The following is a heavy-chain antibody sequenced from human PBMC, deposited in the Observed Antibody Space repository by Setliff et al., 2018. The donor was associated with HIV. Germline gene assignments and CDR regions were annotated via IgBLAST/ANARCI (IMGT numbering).Heavy chain of an antibody. J-gene: IGHJ4*02. Sequence: ASVKVSCKASGYDFTRTAINWVRQAPGQGLEWMGWNNTNTGHPTYVQNFTGRFVFSLDTSVSTAYLQIISLKSDCTAVYYCARDRATKLDYWGQGTLVTVSS. V-gene: IGHV7-4-1*02. CDR2: NNTNTGHP. CDR1: GYDFTRTA. CDR3: ARDRATKLDY.